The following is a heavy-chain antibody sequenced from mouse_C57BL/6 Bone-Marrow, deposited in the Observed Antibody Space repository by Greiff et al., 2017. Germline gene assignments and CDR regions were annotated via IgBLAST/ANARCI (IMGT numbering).Heavy chain of an antibody. J-gene: IGHJ1*03. CDR2: IYPGSGST. Sequence: QVQLQQPGAELVKPGASVKMSCKASGYTFTSYWITWVKQRPGQGLEWIGDIYPGSGSTNYNENFKSKATLTGDTSSSTAYMQLSSLTSEDSAFYYCARPYYSNYWYFDVWGTGTTVTVSS. CDR1: GYTFTSYW. CDR3: ARPYYSNYWYFDV. V-gene: IGHV1-55*01. D-gene: IGHD2-5*01.